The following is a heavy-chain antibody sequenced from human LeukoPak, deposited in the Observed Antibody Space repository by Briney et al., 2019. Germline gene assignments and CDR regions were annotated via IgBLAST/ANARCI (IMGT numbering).Heavy chain of an antibody. CDR3: ARSRQG. Sequence: GGSLRLSCAASGFTFSSYSMTWVRQAPGKGLEWVSSISSSSSYIYYAGSVKGRFTISRDNAKNSLYLQMNSLRAEDTAVYYCARSRQGWGQGTLVTVSS. V-gene: IGHV3-21*01. CDR1: GFTFSSYS. J-gene: IGHJ4*02. CDR2: ISSSSSYI.